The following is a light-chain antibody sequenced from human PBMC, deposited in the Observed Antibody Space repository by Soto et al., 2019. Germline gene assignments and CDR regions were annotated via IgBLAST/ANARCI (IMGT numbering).Light chain of an antibody. Sequence: QSVLTQPASVSGSPGQSITISCTGTTTGIGDYNWVSWYQQYPGRAPKLIIYEVTNRPSGISERFSGSKSGNTASLTISGLQTDDEADYFCSSYRRPTTLVFGPGTKVIVL. CDR2: EVT. J-gene: IGLJ1*01. CDR1: TTGIGDYNW. V-gene: IGLV2-14*01. CDR3: SSYRRPTTLV.